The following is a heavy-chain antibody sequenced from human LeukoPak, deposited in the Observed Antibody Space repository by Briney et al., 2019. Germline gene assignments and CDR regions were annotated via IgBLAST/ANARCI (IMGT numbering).Heavy chain of an antibody. Sequence: GGSLRLPCAASGFTFSSYSMNWVRQAPGKGLEWVSSISSSSSYIYYADSVKGRFTISRDNSKNTLYLQMNSLRAEDTAVYYCAKDPRSSWYLGFFDYWGQGTLVTVSS. J-gene: IGHJ4*02. D-gene: IGHD6-13*01. CDR2: ISSSSSYI. CDR1: GFTFSSYS. CDR3: AKDPRSSWYLGFFDY. V-gene: IGHV3-21*04.